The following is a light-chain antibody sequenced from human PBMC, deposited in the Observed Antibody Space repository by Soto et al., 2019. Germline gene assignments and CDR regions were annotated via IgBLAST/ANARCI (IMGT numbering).Light chain of an antibody. J-gene: IGKJ1*01. CDR2: GAS. CDR1: QSVSSN. V-gene: IGKV3-15*01. Sequence: EIVMTQSPATLSVSPGERATLSCRASQSVSSNLSWYQQKPAEAPRLLIYGASTRATGIPARFSGSGSGTEFTLTISSLQSEDVAVYYCQQYNNWPRTFGQGTKVDIK. CDR3: QQYNNWPRT.